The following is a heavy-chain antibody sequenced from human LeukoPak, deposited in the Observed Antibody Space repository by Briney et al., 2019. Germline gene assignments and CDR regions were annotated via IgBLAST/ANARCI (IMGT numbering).Heavy chain of an antibody. J-gene: IGHJ4*02. CDR3: ARVTGEFDY. Sequence: PSETLSLTCTVSGGSISSYYWSWIRQPPGKGLEWIGYIYYSGSTNYNPSLKSRVTISVDTSKNQFSLKLSSVTAADTAVYYCARVTGEFDYWGQGTLVTVSS. V-gene: IGHV4-59*08. D-gene: IGHD7-27*01. CDR1: GGSISSYY. CDR2: IYYSGST.